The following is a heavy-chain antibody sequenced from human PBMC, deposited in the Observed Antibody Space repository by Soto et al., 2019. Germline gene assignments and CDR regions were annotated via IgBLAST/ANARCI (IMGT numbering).Heavy chain of an antibody. Sequence: QVQLQESGPGLVKPSQTLSLTCTVSGGSISSGGYYWSWIRQHPGKGLEWIGYIYYSGSTYYNPSLKSRVTISVDTSKNQFSRKLSSVTAADTAVYYCARGAPPAPDGWWFDPWGQGTLVTVSS. D-gene: IGHD2-2*01. CDR3: ARGAPPAPDGWWFDP. J-gene: IGHJ5*02. CDR2: IYYSGST. V-gene: IGHV4-31*03. CDR1: GGSISSGGYY.